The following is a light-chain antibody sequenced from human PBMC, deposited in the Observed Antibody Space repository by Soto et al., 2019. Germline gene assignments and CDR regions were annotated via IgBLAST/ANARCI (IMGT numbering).Light chain of an antibody. CDR2: GAS. CDR3: QPGHNWPFP. CDR1: QSINSE. V-gene: IGKV3-15*01. J-gene: IGKJ2*01. Sequence: EIVMTQSPATLSLSPGERAALSCRASQSINSELAWYQQKPGQPPRLLIYGASTRPTVVPARFTGGESGSQFARNISGLQSEDFAVYYSQPGHNWPFPFGQGTRLQI.